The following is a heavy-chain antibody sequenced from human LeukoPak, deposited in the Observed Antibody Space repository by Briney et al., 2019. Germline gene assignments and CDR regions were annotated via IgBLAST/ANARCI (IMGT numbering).Heavy chain of an antibody. J-gene: IGHJ4*02. CDR1: GFTFSSYA. CDR3: ARSSSGRWAPFDY. CDR2: ISGSGDNT. Sequence: GGSLRLSCAASGFTFSSYAMSWVRQAPGKGLEWVSAISGSGDNTYYADSVKGRFTISRDNAKNSLYLQMNSLRAEDTAVYYCARSSSGRWAPFDYWGQGTLVTVSS. D-gene: IGHD6-19*01. V-gene: IGHV3-23*01.